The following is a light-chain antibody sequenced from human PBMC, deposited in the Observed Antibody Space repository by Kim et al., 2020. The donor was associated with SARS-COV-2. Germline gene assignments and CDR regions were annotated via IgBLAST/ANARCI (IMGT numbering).Light chain of an antibody. CDR3: NSRDSNDNVV. J-gene: IGLJ2*01. V-gene: IGLV3-19*01. CDR2: GKN. Sequence: VALGQTDRITCQGDSLRSYYATWYQQKPGQAPILVIYGKNNLPSGIPDRFSGSSSGNTASLTITGTQAGDEADYYCNSRDSNDNVVFGGGTQLTVL. CDR1: SLRSYY.